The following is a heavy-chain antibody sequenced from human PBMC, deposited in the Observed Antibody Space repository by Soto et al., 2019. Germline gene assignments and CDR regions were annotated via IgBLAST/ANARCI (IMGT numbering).Heavy chain of an antibody. CDR3: ARSMMVRGVLFDL. V-gene: IGHV3-23*01. CDR2: ISGNGGNT. Sequence: EVKLLESGGGLVQPGGSLRLSCGGSGFTFSTLALTWVRQAPGEGLEWVSSISGNGGNTYYADSVRGRFTISRDESQNTLYLQMNNLRAEDTAVYYCARSMMVRGVLFDLWGRGSLVSVSS. D-gene: IGHD3-10*01. CDR1: GFTFSTLA. J-gene: IGHJ4*02.